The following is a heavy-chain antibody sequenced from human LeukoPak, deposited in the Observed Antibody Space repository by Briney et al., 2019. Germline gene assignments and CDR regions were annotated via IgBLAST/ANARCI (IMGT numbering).Heavy chain of an antibody. J-gene: IGHJ4*02. Sequence: PSETLSLTCTVSDGSITTYYWSWIRKPPGKGLAWIGYIYYSGSPNYNPSLKSRVTISIDTSKNQFSLKMRSVTAADTAMYYCASHSSLEASSSSWDRDFNYWGQGTLVTVSS. V-gene: IGHV4-59*01. D-gene: IGHD6-13*01. CDR3: ASHSSLEASSSSWDRDFNY. CDR2: IYYSGSP. CDR1: DGSITTYY.